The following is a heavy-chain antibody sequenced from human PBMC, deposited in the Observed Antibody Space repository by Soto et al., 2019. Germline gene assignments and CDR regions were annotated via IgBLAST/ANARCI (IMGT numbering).Heavy chain of an antibody. Sequence: GGSLRLSCAASGFTFSSYGMHWVRQAPGKGLEWVAVISYDGSNKYYADSVKGRFTISRDNSKNTLYLQMNSLRAEDTAVYYCAKDLKDIVVVPAAIYYYYYMDVWGKGTTVTVSS. J-gene: IGHJ6*03. V-gene: IGHV3-30*18. CDR2: ISYDGSNK. CDR3: AKDLKDIVVVPAAIYYYYYMDV. D-gene: IGHD2-2*02. CDR1: GFTFSSYG.